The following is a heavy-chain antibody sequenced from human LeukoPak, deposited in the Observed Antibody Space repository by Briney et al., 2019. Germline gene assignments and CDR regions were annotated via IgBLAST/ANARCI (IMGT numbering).Heavy chain of an antibody. Sequence: SETLSLTCAVYGGSFSGYYWSWIRQPPGKGLEWIGEINHSGSTNYSPPLKRRVTISVDTSNNQFSLKLSSVTAADTAVYYCARRDYCTSTTCYESYNWFDPWGQGALVTVSS. CDR2: INHSGST. CDR3: ARRDYCTSTTCYESYNWFDP. CDR1: GGSFSGYY. V-gene: IGHV4-34*01. J-gene: IGHJ5*02. D-gene: IGHD2-2*01.